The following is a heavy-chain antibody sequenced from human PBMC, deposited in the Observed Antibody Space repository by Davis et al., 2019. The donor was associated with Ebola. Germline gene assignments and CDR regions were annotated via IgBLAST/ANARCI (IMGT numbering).Heavy chain of an antibody. J-gene: IGHJ4*02. CDR2: ISSSSSYI. Sequence: GESLKISCAASGFTFSSYSMNWVRQAPGKGLEWVSSISSSSSYIYYADSVKGRFTISRDNAENSLYLQMNSLRAEDTAVYYCARDLGNHLFDYWGQGTLVTVSS. D-gene: IGHD4-23*01. V-gene: IGHV3-21*01. CDR3: ARDLGNHLFDY. CDR1: GFTFSSYS.